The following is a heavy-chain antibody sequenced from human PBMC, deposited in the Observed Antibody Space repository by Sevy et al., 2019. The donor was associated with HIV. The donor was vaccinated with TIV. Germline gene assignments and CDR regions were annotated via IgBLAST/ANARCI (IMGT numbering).Heavy chain of an antibody. CDR3: AREGGVATTGDHDAFDI. CDR1: GDTFSTYG. CDR2: IIPIFGTP. J-gene: IGHJ3*02. D-gene: IGHD7-27*01. Sequence: ASVKVSCKASGDTFSTYGLSWVRQAPGQGLEWMGGIIPIFGTPNYAQKFQGRVTITADESGGTAYMELGSLRSEDTALYYCAREGGVATTGDHDAFDIWGHGTLVTVSS. V-gene: IGHV1-69*13.